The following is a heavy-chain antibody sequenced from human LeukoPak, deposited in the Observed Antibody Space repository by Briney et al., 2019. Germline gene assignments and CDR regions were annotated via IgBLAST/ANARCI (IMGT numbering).Heavy chain of an antibody. J-gene: IGHJ4*02. V-gene: IGHV3-23*01. CDR2: ISGSGGST. CDR1: GFTFSSYA. D-gene: IGHD4-17*01. CDR3: AKSPTVTRGLGC. Sequence: GGPLRLSCAASGFTFSSYAMSWIRQAPGKGLEWVSVISGSGGSTYYGDSVKGRFTISRDNFKNTLYLQMNSLRAEGTAVYYCAKSPTVTRGLGCWGQGTLVTVSS.